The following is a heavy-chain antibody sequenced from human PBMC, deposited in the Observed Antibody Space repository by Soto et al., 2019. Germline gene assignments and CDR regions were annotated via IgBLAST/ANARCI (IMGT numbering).Heavy chain of an antibody. CDR1: GFSSDNYA. J-gene: IGHJ6*03. Sequence: EVQLVESGGGLAQPGRSLRLSCAASGFSSDNYAIHWVRQGPGKGLEWVSGINCNGDTITYADSVKGRFTISRDNAKRSLDLQMNSLRVKGTAVYYCARGPCDWTPLYSHYMDVWGKGTTVTVSS. D-gene: IGHD1-1*01. V-gene: IGHV3-9*02. CDR2: INCNGDTI. CDR3: ARGPCDWTPLYSHYMDV.